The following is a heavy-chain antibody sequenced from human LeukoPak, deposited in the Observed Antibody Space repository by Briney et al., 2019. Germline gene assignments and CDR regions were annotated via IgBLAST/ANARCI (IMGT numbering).Heavy chain of an antibody. V-gene: IGHV3-30*02. CDR3: AKDPSHFHNWFDP. J-gene: IGHJ5*02. D-gene: IGHD6-6*01. CDR2: IRFDGSSK. CDR1: RFTFSNYG. Sequence: PGGSLRLSCAASRFTFSNYGMHWVRQAPSKGLEWVAFIRFDGSSKYYADSVKGRFTISRDNSKNTLYLQMNSLRAEDTAVYYCAKDPSHFHNWFDPWGQGTLVTVSS.